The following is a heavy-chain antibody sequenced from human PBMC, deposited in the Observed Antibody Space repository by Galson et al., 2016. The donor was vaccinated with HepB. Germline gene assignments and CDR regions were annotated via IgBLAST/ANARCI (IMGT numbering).Heavy chain of an antibody. J-gene: IGHJ6*04. Sequence: SLRLSCAASGFTFSSCWMTWVRQAPGKGLEWVANIKQDGSEKYYVDSVKGRFTISRDNAKNSLYLQMNSLRAVDTAVYYCAREGLSDYGDYKYYYYALDVWGKGTTVTVSS. D-gene: IGHD4-17*01. CDR1: GFTFSSCW. CDR2: IKQDGSEK. CDR3: AREGLSDYGDYKYYYYALDV. V-gene: IGHV3-7*01.